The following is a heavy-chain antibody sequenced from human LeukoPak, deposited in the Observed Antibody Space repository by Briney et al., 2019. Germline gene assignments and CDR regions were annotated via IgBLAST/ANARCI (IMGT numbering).Heavy chain of an antibody. CDR2: IRYDGSNK. D-gene: IGHD6-13*01. V-gene: IGHV3-30*02. Sequence: GGSLRLSCAASGFTFSSYGMHWVRQAPGKGLEWVAFIRYDGSNKYYADSVKGRFTISRDNSKNTLYLQMNSLRAEDTAVYYCAKVSYSSSWGPLDYWGQGTLVTVSS. J-gene: IGHJ4*02. CDR1: GFTFSSYG. CDR3: AKVSYSSSWGPLDY.